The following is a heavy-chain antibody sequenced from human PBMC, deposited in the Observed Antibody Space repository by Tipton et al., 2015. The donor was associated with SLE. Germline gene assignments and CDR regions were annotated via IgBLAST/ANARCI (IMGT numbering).Heavy chain of an antibody. CDR1: GGSISSSSYY. CDR3: ARALRGGSGRGWFDP. D-gene: IGHD6-19*01. Sequence: TLSLTCTVPGGSISSSSYYWGWIRQPPGKGLEWIGSIYYSGSTYYNPSLKSRVTISVDTSKNQFSLKLSSVTAADTAVYYCARALRGGSGRGWFDPWGQGTLVTVSS. CDR2: IYYSGST. J-gene: IGHJ5*02. V-gene: IGHV4-39*01.